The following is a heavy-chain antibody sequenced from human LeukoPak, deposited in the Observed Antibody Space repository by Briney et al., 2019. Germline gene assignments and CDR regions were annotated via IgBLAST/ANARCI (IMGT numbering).Heavy chain of an antibody. Sequence: PGGSLRLSCVASGFTFSGFYIHWVRQAPGKGLVWVSHINWDGSVTTYADSVRGRFTIPRDNAKNTLYLQMDSLRAEDTAVYYCSRGGYSHAFDIWGQGTVVTVSS. CDR1: GFTFSGFY. CDR3: SRGGYSHAFDI. D-gene: IGHD2-15*01. J-gene: IGHJ3*02. CDR2: INWDGSVT. V-gene: IGHV3-74*01.